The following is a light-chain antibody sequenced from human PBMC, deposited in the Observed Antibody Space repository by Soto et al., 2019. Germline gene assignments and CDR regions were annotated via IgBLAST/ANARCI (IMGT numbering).Light chain of an antibody. CDR1: QSIISD. J-gene: IGKJ5*01. V-gene: IGKV3-15*01. CDR2: DAS. CDR3: QQYNNWPPIT. Sequence: IVLTHSRGTLSFSPWEIATRSCRASQSIISDSLAWYQHKPGQAPRLLIYDASTRATGIPARFSGSGSGTEFTLTISSLQSEDFAVYYCQQYNNWPPITFGQGTRLEIK.